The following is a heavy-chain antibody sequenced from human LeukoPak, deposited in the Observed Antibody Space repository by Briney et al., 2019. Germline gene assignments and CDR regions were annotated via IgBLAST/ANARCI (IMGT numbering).Heavy chain of an antibody. CDR3: ARGSWAPYWFDP. D-gene: IGHD7-27*01. V-gene: IGHV4-34*01. Sequence: SETLSLTCAVYGGSFSGYYWSWIRQPPGKGLEWIGEINHSGSTNYNPSLKSRVTISVDTSKNQFSLKLSSVTAADTAVYYCARGSWAPYWFDPWGQGTLVTVSS. J-gene: IGHJ5*02. CDR1: GGSFSGYY. CDR2: INHSGST.